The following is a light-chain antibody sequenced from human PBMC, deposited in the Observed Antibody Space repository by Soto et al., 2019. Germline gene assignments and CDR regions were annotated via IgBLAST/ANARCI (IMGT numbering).Light chain of an antibody. J-gene: IGKJ3*01. Sequence: EIVLTQSPATLSSFPGERATLSCRASQSVSSSYLAWYQQKPGQAPRLLIYGASSRATGIPDRFSGSGSGTDFTLTISRLEPEDFAVYYCQQYGRSSLTFGPGTKVDIK. CDR2: GAS. CDR3: QQYGRSSLT. CDR1: QSVSSSY. V-gene: IGKV3-20*01.